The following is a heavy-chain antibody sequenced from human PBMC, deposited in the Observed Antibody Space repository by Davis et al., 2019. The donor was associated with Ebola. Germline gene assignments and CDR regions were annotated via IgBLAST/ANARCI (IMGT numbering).Heavy chain of an antibody. Sequence: SVKVSCKASGGTFGSYAISWVRQAPGQGLEWMGGIIPILGIANYAQKFQGRVTITADKSTSTAYMELSSLRSEDTAVYYCARDDCSSTSCYAYKYYYYYYMDVWGKGTTVTVSS. V-gene: IGHV1-69*10. J-gene: IGHJ6*03. CDR3: ARDDCSSTSCYAYKYYYYYYMDV. D-gene: IGHD2-2*01. CDR1: GGTFGSYA. CDR2: IIPILGIA.